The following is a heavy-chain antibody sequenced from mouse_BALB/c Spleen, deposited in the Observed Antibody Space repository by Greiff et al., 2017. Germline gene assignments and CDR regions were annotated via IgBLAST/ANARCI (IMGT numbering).Heavy chain of an antibody. J-gene: IGHJ3*01. Sequence: DVKLVESGGGLVQPGGSMKLSCVASGFTFSNYWMNWVRQSPEKGLEWVAEIRLKSNNYATHYAESVKGRFTISRDDSKSSVYLQMNNLRAEDTGIDYCTRGTTTAVFAYWGQGTLVTVSA. CDR3: TRGTTTAVFAY. V-gene: IGHV6-6*02. CDR2: IRLKSNNYAT. CDR1: GFTFSNYW. D-gene: IGHD1-2*01.